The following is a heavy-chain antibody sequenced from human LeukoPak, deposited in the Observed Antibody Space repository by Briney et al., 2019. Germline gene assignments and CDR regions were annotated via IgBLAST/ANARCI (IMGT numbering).Heavy chain of an antibody. CDR3: ASEGVVSAFDI. D-gene: IGHD3-3*01. J-gene: IGHJ3*02. Sequence: PGGSLRLSCAASGFTFSSYWMSWVRQAPGKGLEWVANIKQDGSEKYYVDSVKGRFTISRDNAKNSLYLQMNSLRAEDTAVYYCASEGVVSAFDIWGQGTMVTVSS. V-gene: IGHV3-7*01. CDR1: GFTFSSYW. CDR2: IKQDGSEK.